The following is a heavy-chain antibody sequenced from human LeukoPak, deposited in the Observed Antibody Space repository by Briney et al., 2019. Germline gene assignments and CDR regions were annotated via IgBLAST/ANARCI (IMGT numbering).Heavy chain of an antibody. D-gene: IGHD3-22*01. V-gene: IGHV4-34*01. CDR1: GGSFSGYY. Sequence: SETLSLTCAVYGGSFSGYYWSWIRQPPGKGLEWIGEINHSGSTNYNPSLKSRVTISVDTSKNQFSLKLSSVTAADTAVYYCARCPYRCYYDSSGNFDYWGQGTLVTVSS. CDR3: ARCPYRCYYDSSGNFDY. J-gene: IGHJ4*02. CDR2: INHSGST.